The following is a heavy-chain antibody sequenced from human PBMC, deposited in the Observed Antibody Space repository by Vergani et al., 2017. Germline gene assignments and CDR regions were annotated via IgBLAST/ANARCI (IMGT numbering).Heavy chain of an antibody. CDR3: ARDGEMATIIPVYMDV. D-gene: IGHD5-24*01. J-gene: IGHJ6*03. Sequence: QVQLVQSGAEVKKPGASVKVSCKASGYTFTSYGISWVRQAPGQGLEWMGWISAYNGNTNYAQKLQGRVTMTRDTSISTAYMELSRLRSDDTAVYYCARDGEMATIIPVYMDVWGKGTTVTVSS. CDR2: ISAYNGNT. CDR1: GYTFTSYG. V-gene: IGHV1-18*04.